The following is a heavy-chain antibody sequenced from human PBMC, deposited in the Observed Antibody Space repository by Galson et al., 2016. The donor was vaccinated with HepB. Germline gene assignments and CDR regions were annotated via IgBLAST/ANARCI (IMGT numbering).Heavy chain of an antibody. CDR2: IDDNGANI. V-gene: IGHV3-23*01. CDR1: GFTFKTYA. Sequence: SLRLSCGASGFTFKTYAMSWVRQAPGKGLEWVSVIDDNGANIYYADSVKGRFTISRDNSDNTLSLQMNRLGAEDTARHYCVRDFDYWGRGTQVTVSS. J-gene: IGHJ4*02. CDR3: VRDFDY.